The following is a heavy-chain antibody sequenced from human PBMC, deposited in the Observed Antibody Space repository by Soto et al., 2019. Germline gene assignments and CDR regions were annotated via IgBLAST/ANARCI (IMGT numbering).Heavy chain of an antibody. V-gene: IGHV3-7*01. CDR3: ARDGWLYGSETDASYYHFGLDV. CDR1: GFTFSSFW. Sequence: EVQVVESGGDLVQPGGSLRLSCAASGFTFSSFWMTWVRQAPGKGLQWVASIKEDGSEKYYVDSVEGRFTISGDNSKDSGSLQMIGLRADDTAVYYCARDGWLYGSETDASYYHFGLDVWGQGTTVTVSS. D-gene: IGHD3-10*01. CDR2: IKEDGSEK. J-gene: IGHJ6*02.